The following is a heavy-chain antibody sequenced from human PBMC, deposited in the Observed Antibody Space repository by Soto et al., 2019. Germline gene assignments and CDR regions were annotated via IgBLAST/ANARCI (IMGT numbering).Heavy chain of an antibody. V-gene: IGHV3-23*01. D-gene: IGHD1-1*01. CDR3: ARGSQLERDAFDI. Sequence: EVQLLESGGALVQPGGSLRLSCAASGFTFGTYAMSWVRQAPGKGLEWVSVIGGSGETTYYADSVKGRFTISRDNPKNTLYLQMNSLRVADTAVYYCARGSQLERDAFDIWGQGTMVTVSS. J-gene: IGHJ3*02. CDR2: IGGSGETT. CDR1: GFTFGTYA.